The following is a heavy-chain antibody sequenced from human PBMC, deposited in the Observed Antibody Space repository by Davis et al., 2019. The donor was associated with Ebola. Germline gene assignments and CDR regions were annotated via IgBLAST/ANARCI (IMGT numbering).Heavy chain of an antibody. CDR2: LSYDGGNK. CDR1: GFTFSSYA. V-gene: IGHV3-30*03. D-gene: IGHD2-15*01. Sequence: GESLKISCAASGFTFSSYAMHWVRQAPGKGLDWVAVLSYDGGNKYYADSVKGRFTISRDNSKNTLYLQMNSLTTEDTAVYYCATGGPSRCSGGSCYSVFDYWGQGTLVTISS. J-gene: IGHJ4*02. CDR3: ATGGPSRCSGGSCYSVFDY.